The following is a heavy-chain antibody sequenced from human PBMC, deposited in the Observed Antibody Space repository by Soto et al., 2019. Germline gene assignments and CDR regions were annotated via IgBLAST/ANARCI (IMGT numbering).Heavy chain of an antibody. Sequence: SVKVSCKASGGTFSSYTISWVRQAPGQGLEWMGRIIPILGIANYAQKFQGRVTITADKPTSTAYMELSSLRSEDTAVYYCASGRREYSSSSAGLFLYPWGQGTLVPVSS. CDR2: IIPILGIA. V-gene: IGHV1-69*02. D-gene: IGHD6-6*01. J-gene: IGHJ5*02. CDR1: GGTFSSYT. CDR3: ASGRREYSSSSAGLFLYP.